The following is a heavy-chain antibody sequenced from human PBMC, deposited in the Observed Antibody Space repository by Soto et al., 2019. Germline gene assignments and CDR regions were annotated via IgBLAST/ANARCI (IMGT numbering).Heavy chain of an antibody. CDR2: IDPSDSYT. CDR1: GYSFTSYW. J-gene: IGHJ6*02. D-gene: IGHD4-17*01. Sequence: FRGSGYSFTSYWISWVRQMPGKGLEWMGRIDPSDSYTNYSPSFQGHVTISADKSISTAYLQWSSLKASDTAMYYCARRSGDFYYYYGMDVWGQGTTVTVSS. V-gene: IGHV5-10-1*01. CDR3: ARRSGDFYYYYGMDV.